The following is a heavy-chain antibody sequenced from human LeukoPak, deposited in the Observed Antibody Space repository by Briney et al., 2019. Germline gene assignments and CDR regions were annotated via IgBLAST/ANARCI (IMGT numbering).Heavy chain of an antibody. CDR1: GFTFSSHS. CDR2: ISSTSNYI. CDR3: ARVRYTYGRVEGDFDY. D-gene: IGHD5-18*01. J-gene: IGHJ4*02. Sequence: GGSLRLSCEASGFTFSSHSMSWVRQAPGKGLEWVSSISSTSNYIYYADSVKGRFTISRDNAKNSLSLQMNSLRAEDTAVYYCARVRYTYGRVEGDFDYWGQGTLVAVSS. V-gene: IGHV3-21*01.